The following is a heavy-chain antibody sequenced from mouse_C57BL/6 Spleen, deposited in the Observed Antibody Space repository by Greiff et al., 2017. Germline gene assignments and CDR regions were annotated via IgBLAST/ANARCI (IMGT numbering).Heavy chain of an antibody. J-gene: IGHJ1*03. CDR3: TRWGNGGRTVDV. Sequence: EVLLLESGEGLVKPGGSLKLSCAASGFTFSSYAMSWVRQTPEKRLEWVAYISSGGDYIYYADTVKGRFTISRDNARNTQYLQMSSLKSEDTAMDYCTRWGNGGRTVDVWGTGTTVTVSS. CDR1: GFTFSSYA. V-gene: IGHV5-9-1*02. D-gene: IGHD1-1*01. CDR2: ISSGGDYI.